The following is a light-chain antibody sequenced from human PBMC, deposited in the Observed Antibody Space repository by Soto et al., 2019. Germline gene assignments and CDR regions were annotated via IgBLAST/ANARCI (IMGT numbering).Light chain of an antibody. CDR3: QQYKDWPLT. CDR1: QSVSNN. V-gene: IGKV3-15*01. CDR2: GAS. Sequence: EIVLTQSPGTLSLSPGERATLSCRASQSVSNNYLAWYQQKPGQAPRLLIYGASTRATGFPARFSGSGSGTEFTLTISSLQSEDFAVYYCQQYKDWPLTFGGGTKVDIK. J-gene: IGKJ4*01.